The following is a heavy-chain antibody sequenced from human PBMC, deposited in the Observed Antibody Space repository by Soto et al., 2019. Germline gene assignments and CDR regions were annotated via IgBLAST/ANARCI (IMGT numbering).Heavy chain of an antibody. J-gene: IGHJ5*02. CDR2: ISAYNGNT. CDR3: ARDRVVVPGWFDP. V-gene: IGHV1-18*01. D-gene: IGHD3-3*01. CDR1: GYTFGSYG. Sequence: QVQLVQSGAEVKKPGASVKVSCKASGYTFGSYGMTWVRQAPGQGLEWMGWISAYNGNTDYAQKFPGRVTLTTDPPTDTAYMDLRSLRCDDTAVYYCARDRVVVPGWFDPWGQGTVVTVSS.